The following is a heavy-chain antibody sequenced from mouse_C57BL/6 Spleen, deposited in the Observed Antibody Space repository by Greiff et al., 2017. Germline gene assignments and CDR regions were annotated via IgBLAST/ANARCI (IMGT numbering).Heavy chain of an antibody. CDR3: ATNPGPYWYFDV. V-gene: IGHV1-50*01. D-gene: IGHD4-1*01. CDR2: IDPSDSYT. Sequence: QVQLQQPGAELVKPGASVKLSCKASGYTFTSYWMQWVKQRPGQGLEWIGEIDPSDSYTNYNQKFKGKATVTVDTSSSTAYMQLSSLTSEDSAVYYCATNPGPYWYFDVWGTGTTVTVSS. J-gene: IGHJ1*03. CDR1: GYTFTSYW.